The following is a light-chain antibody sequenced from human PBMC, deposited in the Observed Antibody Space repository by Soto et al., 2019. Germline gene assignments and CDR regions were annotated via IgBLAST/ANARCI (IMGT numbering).Light chain of an antibody. V-gene: IGKV3-11*01. CDR1: QSVSSY. Sequence: VVMTQSPATLSVSPGERATLSCRASQSVSSYLAWYQQKPGQAPRLLIYDASNRATGIPARFSGSGSGTDFTLTISSLEPEDFAVYYCQQRSNWPITFGQGTRLE. CDR2: DAS. CDR3: QQRSNWPIT. J-gene: IGKJ5*01.